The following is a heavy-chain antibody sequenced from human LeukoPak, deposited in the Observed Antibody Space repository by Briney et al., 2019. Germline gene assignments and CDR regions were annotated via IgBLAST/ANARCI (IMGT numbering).Heavy chain of an antibody. CDR1: GFTFSSYA. CDR2: ISYDGSNK. CDR3: ARDRMGVTMVRGAIQGYFDY. V-gene: IGHV3-30-3*01. D-gene: IGHD3-10*01. Sequence: GGSLRLSCAASGFTFSSYAMHWVRQAPGKGLEWVAVISYDGSNKYYADSVKGRFTISRDNSKNTLYLQMNSLRAEDTAVYYCARDRMGVTMVRGAIQGYFDYWGQGTLVTVSS. J-gene: IGHJ4*02.